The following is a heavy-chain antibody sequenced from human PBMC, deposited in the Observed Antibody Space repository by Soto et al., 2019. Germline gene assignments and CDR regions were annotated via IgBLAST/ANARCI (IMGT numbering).Heavy chain of an antibody. CDR2: INAGNGNT. V-gene: IGHV1-3*01. Sequence: ASVKVSCKASGYTFTSYAMHWVRQAPGQRLEWMGWINAGNGNTKYSQKFQGRVTIARDTSASTAYMELSSLRSEDTAVYYCARSYYDFWSGYYTDYYYYYMDVWGKGITVTVSS. D-gene: IGHD3-3*01. CDR1: GYTFTSYA. CDR3: ARSYYDFWSGYYTDYYYYYMDV. J-gene: IGHJ6*03.